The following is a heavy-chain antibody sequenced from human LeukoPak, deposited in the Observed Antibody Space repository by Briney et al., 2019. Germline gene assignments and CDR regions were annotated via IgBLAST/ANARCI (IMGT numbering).Heavy chain of an antibody. J-gene: IGHJ4*02. D-gene: IGHD6-13*01. CDR3: ARGVIAAAGTFVY. Sequence: ASVKVSCKASGYTFTGYDMHRGRQAPGQGLEWMGGMNANSGGTNYAQKFQGRVTMTRDTSISTAYMELRRLRSDDTAVYYCARGVIAAAGTFVYWGQGPLVPVSS. V-gene: IGHV1-2*02. CDR1: GYTFTGYD. CDR2: MNANSGGT.